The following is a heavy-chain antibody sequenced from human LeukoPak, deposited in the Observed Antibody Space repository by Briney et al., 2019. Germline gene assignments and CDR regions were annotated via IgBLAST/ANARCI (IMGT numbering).Heavy chain of an antibody. CDR1: GGSISSGGYY. D-gene: IGHD3-3*01. J-gene: IGHJ6*03. V-gene: IGHV4-30-2*01. CDR3: ARESIFGVGGGDYYYYMDV. Sequence: SETLSLTCTVSGGSISSGGYYWSWIRQPPGKGLEWIGYIYRSGSTYYNPSLKSRVTISVDRSKNQFSLKLSSVTAADTAVYYCARESIFGVGGGDYYYYMDVWGKGTTVTVSS. CDR2: IYRSGST.